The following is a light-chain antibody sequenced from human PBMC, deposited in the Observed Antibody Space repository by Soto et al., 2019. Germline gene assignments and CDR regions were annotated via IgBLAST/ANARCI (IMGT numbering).Light chain of an antibody. CDR1: SSEVGAFNF. J-gene: IGLJ1*01. Sequence: QSVLTQPPSVSGSPGQSLTISCTGTSSEVGAFNFVSWHQQHPGKAPKLMIYNVYERPSGVSYRFSGSKYGNTASLTISGLQGEDEADYYCSSYTVSRTYVFGTGTKV. CDR2: NVY. CDR3: SSYTVSRTYV. V-gene: IGLV2-14*03.